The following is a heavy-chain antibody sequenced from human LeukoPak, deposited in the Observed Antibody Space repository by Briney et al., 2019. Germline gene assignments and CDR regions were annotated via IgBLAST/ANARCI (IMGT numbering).Heavy chain of an antibody. CDR1: GYTFTSYG. CDR3: ARDQSDTAMGPFDY. D-gene: IGHD5-18*01. J-gene: IGHJ4*02. Sequence: SVKVSCKASGYTFTSYGISWVRQAPGQGLEWMGGIIPMFGTANYAQKFQGRVTITANESTSTAYMELSSLRSEDTAVYYCARDQSDTAMGPFDYWGQGTLVTVSS. V-gene: IGHV1-69*13. CDR2: IIPMFGTA.